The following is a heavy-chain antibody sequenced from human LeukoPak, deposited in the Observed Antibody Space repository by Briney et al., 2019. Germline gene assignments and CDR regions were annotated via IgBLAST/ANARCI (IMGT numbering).Heavy chain of an antibody. CDR3: ARKGFGEYWFDP. V-gene: IGHV1-69*13. Sequence: ASVKVSCKASGGTFSSYAISWVRQATGQGLEWMGGIIPIFGTANYAQKFQGRVTITADESTSTAYMELSSLRSEDTAVYYCARKGFGEYWFDPWGQGTLVTVSS. J-gene: IGHJ5*02. D-gene: IGHD3-10*01. CDR2: IIPIFGTA. CDR1: GGTFSSYA.